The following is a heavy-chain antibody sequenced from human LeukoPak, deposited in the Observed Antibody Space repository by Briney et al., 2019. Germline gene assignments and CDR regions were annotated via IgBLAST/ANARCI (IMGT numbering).Heavy chain of an antibody. Sequence: PSETLSLTCTVSGYSISSGYYWGWIRQPPGKGLEWIGEVYHSGSTNYNPSLKSRVTISVDKSKNQFSLKLSSVTAADTAVYYCARDSRLSEAVRAFDIWGQGTMVTVSS. D-gene: IGHD3-10*01. CDR1: GYSISSGYY. CDR2: VYHSGST. CDR3: ARDSRLSEAVRAFDI. J-gene: IGHJ3*02. V-gene: IGHV4-38-2*02.